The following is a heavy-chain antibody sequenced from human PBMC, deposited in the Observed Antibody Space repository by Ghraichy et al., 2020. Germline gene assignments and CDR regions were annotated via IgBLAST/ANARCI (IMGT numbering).Heavy chain of an antibody. D-gene: IGHD6-19*01. CDR1: GGSISSYY. CDR2: IYYSGST. J-gene: IGHJ4*02. CDR3: ARVREGSSGWYGEYYFDY. V-gene: IGHV4-59*01. Sequence: SETLSLTCTVSGGSISSYYWSWIRQPPGKGLEWIGYIYYSGSTNYNPSLKSRVTISVDTSKNQFSLKLSSVTAADTAGYYCARVREGSSGWYGEYYFDYWGQGTLVTVSS.